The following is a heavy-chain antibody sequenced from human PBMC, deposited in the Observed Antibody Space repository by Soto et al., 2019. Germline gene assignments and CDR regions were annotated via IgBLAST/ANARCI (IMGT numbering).Heavy chain of an antibody. Sequence: PGGSLRLSCAAFGFTFSSYGMHWVRQAPGKGLGWVAVIWYDGSNKYYADSVKGRFTISRDNSKNTLYLQMNSLRAEDTAVYYCARVATTYYYDSSDIDYWGQGTLVTVSS. J-gene: IGHJ4*02. D-gene: IGHD3-22*01. CDR1: GFTFSSYG. CDR3: ARVATTYYYDSSDIDY. CDR2: IWYDGSNK. V-gene: IGHV3-33*01.